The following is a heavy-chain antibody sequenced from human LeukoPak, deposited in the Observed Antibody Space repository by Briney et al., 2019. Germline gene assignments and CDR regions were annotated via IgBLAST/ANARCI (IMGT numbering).Heavy chain of an antibody. CDR3: ARRSPPRTFDY. CDR1: GGSITTNNYY. J-gene: IGHJ4*02. V-gene: IGHV4-39*01. CDR2: IYYDGTT. Sequence: SEALSLTCIVSGGSITTNNYYWGWIRQPPGKGLEWIAFIYYDGTTYYNPSLKSRVTISVDTSKNQFSLKLSSVTAADTAVYYCARRSPPRTFDYWGQGALVTVSS.